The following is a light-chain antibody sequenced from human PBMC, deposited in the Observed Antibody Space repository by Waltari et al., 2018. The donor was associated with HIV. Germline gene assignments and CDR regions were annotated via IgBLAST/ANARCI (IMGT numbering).Light chain of an antibody. CDR1: QSISTW. Sequence: DIQMTQSPSTLSASVGARVTLTCRTGQSISTWMAWYQQKPGKAPKLLIYKASSLDSGVPSRFSGSGSGTEFTLTISSLQPDDFATYYCQQYNSYWYSFGQGTKLEIK. CDR3: QQYNSYWYS. J-gene: IGKJ2*03. V-gene: IGKV1-5*03. CDR2: KAS.